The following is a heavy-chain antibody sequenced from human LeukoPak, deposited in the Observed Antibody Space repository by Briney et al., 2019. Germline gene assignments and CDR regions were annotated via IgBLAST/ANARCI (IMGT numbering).Heavy chain of an antibody. V-gene: IGHV4-39*07. Sequence: PSETLSLTCTVSGGSISSTSYYWGWIRQPPGKGLEWIGSIYYSGSTYYSPSLKSRVTISVDTSKNQFSLKLSSVTAADTAVYYCATLWRLGASTGEAFDIWGQGTMVTVSS. CDR3: ATLWRLGASTGEAFDI. CDR2: IYYSGST. D-gene: IGHD1-26*01. J-gene: IGHJ3*02. CDR1: GGSISSTSYY.